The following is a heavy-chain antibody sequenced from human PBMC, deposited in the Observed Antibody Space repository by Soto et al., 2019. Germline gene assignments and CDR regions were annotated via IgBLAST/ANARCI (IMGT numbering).Heavy chain of an antibody. CDR3: ARDDEDGSYCDLGY. D-gene: IGHD3-10*01. CDR2: ILHDGNNK. Sequence: SLRLSCVASGFTFSNYIMHWVRQAPGKGLEWVAMILHDGNNKYYADSVKGRFTISRDNSKNTLYLQMNSLRTEDTAIYYCARDDEDGSYCDLGYWGQGTLVTVSS. CDR1: GFTFSNYI. V-gene: IGHV3-30-3*01. J-gene: IGHJ4*02.